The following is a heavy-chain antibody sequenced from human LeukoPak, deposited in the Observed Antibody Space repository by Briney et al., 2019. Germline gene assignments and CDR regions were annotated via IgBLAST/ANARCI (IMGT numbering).Heavy chain of an antibody. CDR3: ASNSGGSVYYYYMDV. Sequence: SETLSLTCTVSGGSISSGGYYWSWIRQPPGKGLEWIGYIYHSGSTYYNPSLKSRVTISVDRSKNQFSLKLSSVTAADTAVYYCASNSGGSVYYYYMDVWGKGTTVTVSS. CDR1: GGSISSGGYY. D-gene: IGHD3-10*01. V-gene: IGHV4-30-2*01. CDR2: IYHSGST. J-gene: IGHJ6*03.